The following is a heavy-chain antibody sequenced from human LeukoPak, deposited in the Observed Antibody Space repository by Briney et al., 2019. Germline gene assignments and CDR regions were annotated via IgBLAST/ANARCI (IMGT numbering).Heavy chain of an antibody. CDR1: GGSISGFH. CDR2: IYYSGST. V-gene: IGHV4-59*01. Sequence: SETLSLTCTVSGGSISGFHWSWIRQAPRKGLEWIGYIYYSGSTNYNPSLKSRVTISVDTSKNQFSLKLSSMTAADTAVYYCARARAAMGDAFDIWGQGTMVTVSS. CDR3: ARARAAMGDAFDI. D-gene: IGHD5-18*01. J-gene: IGHJ3*02.